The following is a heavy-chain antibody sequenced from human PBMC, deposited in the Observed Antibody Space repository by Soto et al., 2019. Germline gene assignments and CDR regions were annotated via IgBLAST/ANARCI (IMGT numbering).Heavy chain of an antibody. Sequence: PGGSLRLSCAASGFTFSSYGMHWVRQAPGKGLEWVAVISYDGSNKYYADSVKGRFTISRDNSKNTLYLQMNSLRAEDTAVYYCANRDGMDVWGQGTTVTVSS. CDR2: ISYDGSNK. J-gene: IGHJ6*02. CDR3: ANRDGMDV. V-gene: IGHV3-30*18. CDR1: GFTFSSYG. D-gene: IGHD3-10*01.